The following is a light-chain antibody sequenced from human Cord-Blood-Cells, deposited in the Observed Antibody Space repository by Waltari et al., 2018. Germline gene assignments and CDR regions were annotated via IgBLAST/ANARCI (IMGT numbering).Light chain of an antibody. Sequence: QSALTQPASVSGSPGQSITISCTGTSSDVGGYNYVSWYQQHPGKAPKLMIYDVSKRPSGVSKRFSGSKSGNTASLTISGLQAEDEADYCCSSYTSSSTYVVFGGGTKLTVL. CDR3: SSYTSSSTYVV. J-gene: IGLJ2*01. V-gene: IGLV2-14*01. CDR2: DVS. CDR1: SSDVGGYNY.